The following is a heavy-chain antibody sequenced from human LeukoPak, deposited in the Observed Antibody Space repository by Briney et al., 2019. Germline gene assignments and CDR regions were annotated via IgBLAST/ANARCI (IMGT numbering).Heavy chain of an antibody. J-gene: IGHJ4*02. Sequence: GGSLRLSCAASGFTVSTNYMSWVRQAPGKGLEWVSVIYSAGSTYYADSVKGRFTISRDNSKNTLYLQMNSLGAEDTAVYFCAKSRSGSANWALQIFDNWGQGTLVTVSS. CDR3: AKSRSGSANWALQIFDN. V-gene: IGHV3-66*01. D-gene: IGHD1-1*01. CDR1: GFTVSTNY. CDR2: IYSAGST.